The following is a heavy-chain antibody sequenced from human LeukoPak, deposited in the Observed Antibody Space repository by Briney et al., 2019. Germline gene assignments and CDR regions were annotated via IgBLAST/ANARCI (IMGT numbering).Heavy chain of an antibody. CDR1: GGTFSSYA. V-gene: IGHV1-69*05. Sequence: SVKVSCKASGGTFSSYAISWVRQAPGQGLEWMGRIIPIFGTANYARKFQGRVTITTDESTSTAYMELSSLRSEDTAVYYCARGDYDYVWGSYRFDYWGQGTLVTVSS. J-gene: IGHJ4*02. D-gene: IGHD3-16*02. CDR2: IIPIFGTA. CDR3: ARGDYDYVWGSYRFDY.